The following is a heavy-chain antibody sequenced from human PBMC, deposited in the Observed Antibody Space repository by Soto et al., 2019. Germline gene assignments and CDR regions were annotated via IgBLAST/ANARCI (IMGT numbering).Heavy chain of an antibody. CDR3: ARAFGDYVFSDY. D-gene: IGHD4-17*01. CDR2: ISSSSSTI. CDR1: GFTFSSYS. Sequence: PGGSLRLSCAASGFTFSSYSMNWVRQAPGKGLEWVSYISSSSSTIYYADSVEGRFTISRDNAKNSQYLQMNSLRDEDTAVYYCARAFGDYVFSDYWGQGTLVTVSS. J-gene: IGHJ4*02. V-gene: IGHV3-48*02.